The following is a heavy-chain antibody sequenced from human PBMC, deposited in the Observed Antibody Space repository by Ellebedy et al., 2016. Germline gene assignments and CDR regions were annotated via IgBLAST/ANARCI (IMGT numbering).Heavy chain of an antibody. D-gene: IGHD6-19*01. CDR1: AFSFSTSS. CDR3: ARGDAVPGPEPLDY. Sequence: GGSLRLSCAASAFSFSTSSMNWLRQAPGKGLEWLSSISSTSSIIYYTDSVKGRFSISRDNAKNSLYLQMNSLRAEDTAMYYCARGDAVPGPEPLDYWGQGALVTVSS. CDR2: ISSTSSII. J-gene: IGHJ4*02. V-gene: IGHV3-48*04.